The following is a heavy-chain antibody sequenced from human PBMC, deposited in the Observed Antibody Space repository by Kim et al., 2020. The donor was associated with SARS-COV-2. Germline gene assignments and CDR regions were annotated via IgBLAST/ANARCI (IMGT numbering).Heavy chain of an antibody. D-gene: IGHD6-13*01. CDR2: ISSSSSYI. Sequence: GGSLRLSCAASGFTFSSYSMNWVRQAPGKGLEWVSSISSSSSYIYYADSVKGRFTISRDNAKNSLYLQMNSLRAEDTAVYYCARDHGQQLALDYWGQGTLVTVSS. CDR1: GFTFSSYS. CDR3: ARDHGQQLALDY. J-gene: IGHJ4*02. V-gene: IGHV3-21*01.